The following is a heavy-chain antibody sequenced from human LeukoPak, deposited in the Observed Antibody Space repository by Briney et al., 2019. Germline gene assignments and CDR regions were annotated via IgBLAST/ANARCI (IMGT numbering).Heavy chain of an antibody. Sequence: GGSLRLSCAASGFTFSNDWLHWVRQAPGEGLVWVSRVTSDGSGTSYADSVKGRFTISRDNAKNMLYLQMNSLRAEDTALYYCAKDLNYDILTGYVDYWGQGTLVTVSS. CDR3: AKDLNYDILTGYVDY. CDR2: VTSDGSGT. V-gene: IGHV3-74*01. J-gene: IGHJ4*02. D-gene: IGHD3-9*01. CDR1: GFTFSNDW.